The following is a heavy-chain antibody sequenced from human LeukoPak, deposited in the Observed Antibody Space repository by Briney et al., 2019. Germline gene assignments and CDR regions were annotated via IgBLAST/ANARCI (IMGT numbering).Heavy chain of an antibody. J-gene: IGHJ4*02. Sequence: SETLSLTCTVSGVSVSSSYWSWTRQPPGKGLEWIGFIYYTGSTNYNPSLKSRVTMSMDTSKNQFSLILRSMTAADTAVYYCARDPLYSSSSGYFDSWGQGTLVTVSS. CDR3: ARDPLYSSSSGYFDS. D-gene: IGHD6-6*01. V-gene: IGHV4-59*02. CDR1: GVSVSSSY. CDR2: IYYTGST.